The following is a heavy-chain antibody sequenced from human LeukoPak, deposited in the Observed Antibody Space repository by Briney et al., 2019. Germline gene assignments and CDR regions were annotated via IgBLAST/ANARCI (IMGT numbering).Heavy chain of an antibody. J-gene: IGHJ4*02. D-gene: IGHD5-18*01. Sequence: GGSLRLSCAASGLTFSSYNMNWVRQAPGKGLEWVSRINSDGSSTSYADSVKGRFTISRDNSKNTLYLQMNSLRAEDTAVYYCAKDPRGYSYGDFDYWGQGTLVTVPS. CDR3: AKDPRGYSYGDFDY. CDR1: GLTFSSYN. CDR2: INSDGSST. V-gene: IGHV3-74*01.